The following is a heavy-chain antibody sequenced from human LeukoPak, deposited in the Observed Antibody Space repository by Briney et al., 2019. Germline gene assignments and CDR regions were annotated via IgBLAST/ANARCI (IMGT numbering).Heavy chain of an antibody. CDR2: IYYSGST. Sequence: PSETLSLTCTVSGGSISTYYWSWIRQPPGKGLEWIGYIYYSGSTNYNPPLTSRVTTSVDTSKNQSSLKLSSVTAADTAVFYCARDTGTVVDYWGQGTLVTVSS. J-gene: IGHJ4*02. D-gene: IGHD4-23*01. CDR3: ARDTGTVVDY. V-gene: IGHV4-59*01. CDR1: GGSISTYY.